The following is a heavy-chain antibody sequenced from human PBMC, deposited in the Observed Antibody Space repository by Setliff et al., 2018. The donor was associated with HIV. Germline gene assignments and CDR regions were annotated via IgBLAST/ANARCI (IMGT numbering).Heavy chain of an antibody. CDR2: IIPIFGTA. J-gene: IGHJ6*02. D-gene: IGHD1-26*01. Sequence: SVKVSCKASGGTFSSYAISWVRQAPGQGLEWMGGIIPIFGTANYAQKFQGRVTITTDESTSTACMELSSLRSEDTAVYYCARPQWELGVDYYGMDVWGQGTTVTVSS. CDR1: GGTFSSYA. CDR3: ARPQWELGVDYYGMDV. V-gene: IGHV1-69*05.